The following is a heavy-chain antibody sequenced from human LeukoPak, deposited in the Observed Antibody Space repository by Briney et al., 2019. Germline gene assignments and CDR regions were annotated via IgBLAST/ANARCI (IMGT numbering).Heavy chain of an antibody. CDR2: MNPNSGNT. V-gene: IGHV1-8*01. D-gene: IGHD6-13*01. J-gene: IGHJ3*02. CDR3: ARGFNVAAAGWDAFDI. CDR1: GYTFTSYD. Sequence: GASVKVSCKASGYTFTSYDINWVRQATGQGLEWMGWMNPNSGNTGYAQKFQGRVTMTRNTSISTAYMELSSLRSEDTAVYYCARGFNVAAAGWDAFDIWGQGTMVTVSS.